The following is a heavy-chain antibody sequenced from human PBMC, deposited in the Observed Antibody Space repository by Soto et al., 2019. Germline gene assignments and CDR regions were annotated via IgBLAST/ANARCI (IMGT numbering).Heavy chain of an antibody. Sequence: QVQLQQWGAGLLKPSETLSLTCAVYGGSFSGYYWSWIRQPPGKGLEWIGEINHSGSTNYNPSLKSRVTISVDTSKNQFSLKLSSVTAADTAVYYCARGLKFWSGYYKFKNWFDPWGQGTLVTVSS. CDR2: INHSGST. D-gene: IGHD3-3*01. CDR1: GGSFSGYY. J-gene: IGHJ5*02. CDR3: ARGLKFWSGYYKFKNWFDP. V-gene: IGHV4-34*01.